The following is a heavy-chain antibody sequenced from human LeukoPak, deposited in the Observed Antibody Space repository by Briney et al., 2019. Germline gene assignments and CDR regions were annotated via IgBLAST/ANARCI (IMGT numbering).Heavy chain of an antibody. CDR3: ARELPTDDAFDI. Sequence: SETLSLNCTVAGGSISSYYWRWIRQPAGKGLEWIGRNSSSGSTNYNPSLKSRVTISVDTSKNQFSLKLSSVTAADTAVYFCARELPTDDAFDIWGQGTMVTVSS. D-gene: IGHD4-17*01. V-gene: IGHV4-4*07. CDR2: NSSSGST. J-gene: IGHJ3*02. CDR1: GGSISSYY.